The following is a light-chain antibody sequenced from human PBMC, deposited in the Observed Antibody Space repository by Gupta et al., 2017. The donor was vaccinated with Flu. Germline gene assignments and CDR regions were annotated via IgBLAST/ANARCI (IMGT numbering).Light chain of an antibody. CDR3: TSYTRSTPHV. CDR1: SSAVGGYDD. Sequence: SIFISPGTGTSSAVGGYDDVSWSQQPPGTAPKLMIYDVRHRPSGVSPRFSGTTSSHPAFLTISGLQAEDEADSYCTSYTRSTPHVFGTGIKITVL. V-gene: IGLV2-14*04. CDR2: DVR. J-gene: IGLJ1*01.